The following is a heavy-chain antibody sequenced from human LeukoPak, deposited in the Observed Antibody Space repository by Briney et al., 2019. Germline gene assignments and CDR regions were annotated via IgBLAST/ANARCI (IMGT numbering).Heavy chain of an antibody. CDR1: GYTFTSYY. J-gene: IGHJ4*02. D-gene: IGHD5-18*01. Sequence: ASVKVSCTASGYTFTSYYMHWVRQAPGQGLEWMGIINPSGGSTSYAQKFQGRVTMTRDTSTSTVYMELSSLRSEDTAVYYCARDQLDTAMVGSLDYWGQGTLVTVSS. CDR3: ARDQLDTAMVGSLDY. CDR2: INPSGGST. V-gene: IGHV1-46*01.